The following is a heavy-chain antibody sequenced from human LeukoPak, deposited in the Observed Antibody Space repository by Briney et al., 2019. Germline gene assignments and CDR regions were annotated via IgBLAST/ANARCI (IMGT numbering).Heavy chain of an antibody. CDR3: ARHTDIAPLSSLKY. CDR2: IYYSGST. D-gene: IGHD6-13*01. J-gene: IGHJ4*02. CDR1: GGSISSYY. Sequence: SETLSLTCTVSGGSISSYYWSWIRQTPGKGVEGIGDIYYSGSTNYNPSLKSRVTISVDTSKNQFSLKLSSVTAADTAVYYCARHTDIAPLSSLKYWGQGTLVTVSS. V-gene: IGHV4-59*08.